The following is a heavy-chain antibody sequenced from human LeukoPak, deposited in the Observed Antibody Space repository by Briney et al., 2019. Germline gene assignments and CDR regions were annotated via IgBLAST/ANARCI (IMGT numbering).Heavy chain of an antibody. J-gene: IGHJ4*02. V-gene: IGHV1-24*01. D-gene: IGHD3-22*01. CDR3: ARDYYDSSGYYSEYYFDY. CDR2: FDPEDGET. Sequence: ASVKVSCKVSGYTLTELSMHWVRQAPGKGLEWMGGFDPEDGETIYAQKFQGRVTMTEDTSTDTAYMELSRLRSDDTAVYYCARDYYDSSGYYSEYYFDYWGQGTLVTVSS. CDR1: GYTLTELS.